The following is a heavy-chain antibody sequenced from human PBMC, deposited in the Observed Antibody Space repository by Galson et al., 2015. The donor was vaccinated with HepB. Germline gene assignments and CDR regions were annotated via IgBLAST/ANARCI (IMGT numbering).Heavy chain of an antibody. D-gene: IGHD6-19*01. CDR2: IWYDGSNK. CDR3: ARDHSSGSPGGCFDY. J-gene: IGHJ4*02. V-gene: IGHV3-33*01. Sequence: SLRLSCAASGFTFSSYGMHWVRQAPGKGLEWVAVIWYDGSNKYYADSVKGRFTISRDNSKNTLYLQMNSLRAEDTAVYYCARDHSSGSPGGCFDYWGQGTLVTVSS. CDR1: GFTFSSYG.